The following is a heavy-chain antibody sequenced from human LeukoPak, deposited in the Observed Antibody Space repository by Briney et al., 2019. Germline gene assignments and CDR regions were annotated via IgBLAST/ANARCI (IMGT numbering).Heavy chain of an antibody. CDR2: INPGIGAT. CDR3: ARDYRGVGSGSPFGFDY. D-gene: IGHD3-10*01. V-gene: IGHV1-2*02. J-gene: IGHJ4*02. Sequence: ASVKVSCKASGYMFTGSSMHWVRQAPGQGLEWMGWINPGIGATNYAQKFQGRVTITRDTSITTAYMELSRVRSDDTAFYYCARDYRGVGSGSPFGFDYWGQGTLVTVS. CDR1: GYMFTGSS.